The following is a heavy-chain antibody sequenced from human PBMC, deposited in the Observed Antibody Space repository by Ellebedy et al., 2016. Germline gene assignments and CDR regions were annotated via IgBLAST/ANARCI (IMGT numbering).Heavy chain of an antibody. V-gene: IGHV1-2*02. J-gene: IGHJ3*02. Sequence: ASVKVSXXASGYTFTDYYMHWVRQAPGQGLEWMGWINPKSGGTNYAQKFQGRVTMTRDTSISTAYMELSGLRSDDTAVYYCARVGSFDIWGQGTLVTVSS. CDR2: INPKSGGT. CDR1: GYTFTDYY. CDR3: ARVGSFDI.